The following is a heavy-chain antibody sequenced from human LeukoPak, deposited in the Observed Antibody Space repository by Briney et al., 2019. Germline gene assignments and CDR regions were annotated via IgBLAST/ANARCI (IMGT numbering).Heavy chain of an antibody. CDR1: GFIFSNHW. V-gene: IGHV3-7*01. CDR2: INQDASKK. Sequence: PGGSLRLSCAASGFIFSNHWMHWVRQAPGKGLEWVVSINQDASKKYYVDSVKGRFTISRDNAKNLVYLQMNSLRAEDTAVYYCAREEKASYEDGLDIWGQGTLVIVSS. J-gene: IGHJ3*02. CDR3: AREEKASYEDGLDI. D-gene: IGHD3-16*01.